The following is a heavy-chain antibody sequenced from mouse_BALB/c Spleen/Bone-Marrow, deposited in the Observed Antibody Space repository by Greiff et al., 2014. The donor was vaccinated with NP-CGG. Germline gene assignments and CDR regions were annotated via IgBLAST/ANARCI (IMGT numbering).Heavy chain of an antibody. V-gene: IGHV1-9*01. J-gene: IGHJ2*01. Sequence: QVQLQQSGAELMKPGASVKISCKATGYTFSSYWIEWIKQRPGHGLEWIGEILPGSVTTNYNGRFKGKAIFTADTSSNTAYMQLSSLTSEDSAVYYCARDHFDHWGPGTTLTVSS. CDR3: ARDHFDH. CDR2: ILPGSVTT. CDR1: GYTFSSYW.